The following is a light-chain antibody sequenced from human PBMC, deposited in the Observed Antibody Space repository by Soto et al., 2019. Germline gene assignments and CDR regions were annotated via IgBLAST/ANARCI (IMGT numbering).Light chain of an antibody. CDR3: QVWDSNSAHLYV. Sequence: SYELTQPPSVSVAPGKTATITCGGNNIGSKSVHWYQQKPGQAPVLVIYYDTDRPSGIPERFSGSNSGNTATLTISRVEAGDEADYYCQVWDSNSAHLYVFGTGTKLTVL. CDR1: NIGSKS. CDR2: YDT. V-gene: IGLV3-21*04. J-gene: IGLJ1*01.